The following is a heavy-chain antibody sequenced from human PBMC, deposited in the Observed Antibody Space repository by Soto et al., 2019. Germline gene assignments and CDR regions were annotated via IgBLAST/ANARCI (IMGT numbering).Heavy chain of an antibody. Sequence: EVQLVESGGGLVQPGRSLRLSCAASGFTFDDYAMHWVRQAPGKGLEWVSGISWNSGNIGYADSVKGRFTISRDNAKNSLYLQMNSLRAEDTALYYCAKSYTTVVTPYYFDYWGQGTLVTVSS. CDR1: GFTFDDYA. J-gene: IGHJ4*02. V-gene: IGHV3-9*01. CDR3: AKSYTTVVTPYYFDY. D-gene: IGHD4-17*01. CDR2: ISWNSGNI.